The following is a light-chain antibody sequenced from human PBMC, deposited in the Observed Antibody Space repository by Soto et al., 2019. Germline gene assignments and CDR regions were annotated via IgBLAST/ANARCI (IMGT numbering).Light chain of an antibody. J-gene: IGKJ1*01. Sequence: ETVLTQSPGTLSLSPGERATLSCRASQSVSSSDLAWYQQKPGQAPRLLIYDASSRATGIPDRFSGSGSGTDFTLTISRLEPEDFAVYYCQQYVRSPPSWTFGQGTKVEIK. CDR3: QQYVRSPPSWT. CDR1: QSVSSSD. V-gene: IGKV3-20*01. CDR2: DAS.